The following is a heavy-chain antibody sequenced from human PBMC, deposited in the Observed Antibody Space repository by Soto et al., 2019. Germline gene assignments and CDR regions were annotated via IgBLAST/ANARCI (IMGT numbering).Heavy chain of an antibody. CDR3: ALRAEDDFWSGHPIDY. V-gene: IGHV4-39*01. J-gene: IGHJ4*02. CDR1: GGSISSSSYY. D-gene: IGHD3-3*01. CDR2: ISYSGST. Sequence: PSETLSLTCTVSGGSISSSSYYWGWIRQPPGKGLEWIGSISYSGSTNYNPSLKSRVTISVDTSKNQFSLKLSSVTAADTAVYYCALRAEDDFWSGHPIDYWGRGTLVTVSS.